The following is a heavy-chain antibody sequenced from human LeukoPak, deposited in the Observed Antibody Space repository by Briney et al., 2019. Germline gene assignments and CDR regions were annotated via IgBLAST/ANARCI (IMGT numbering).Heavy chain of an antibody. J-gene: IGHJ4*02. D-gene: IGHD3-10*01. Sequence: GGSLRLSCAASGFTSTNYAMNWVRQAPGKGLEWVSAISGSGINIYYADSVKGRFTISRDNSKNTVYLQMNSLRAEDTAVYYCANGLVRGVVTGYWGQGTLVTVSS. CDR3: ANGLVRGVVTGY. V-gene: IGHV3-23*01. CDR2: ISGSGINI. CDR1: GFTSTNYA.